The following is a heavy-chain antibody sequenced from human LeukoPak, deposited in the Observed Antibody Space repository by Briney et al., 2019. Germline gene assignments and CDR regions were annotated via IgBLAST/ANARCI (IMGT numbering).Heavy chain of an antibody. Sequence: GGSPRLSCAASGFTVSSNYMSWVRQAPGKGLEWVSVVYSGGSTYYADSVKGRFTISRDNSKNTLYLQMNSLRAEDTAVYYCEVGLGDVFDIWGQGTMVTVSS. D-gene: IGHD3-16*01. CDR2: VYSGGST. J-gene: IGHJ3*02. CDR1: GFTVSSNY. CDR3: EVGLGDVFDI. V-gene: IGHV3-66*02.